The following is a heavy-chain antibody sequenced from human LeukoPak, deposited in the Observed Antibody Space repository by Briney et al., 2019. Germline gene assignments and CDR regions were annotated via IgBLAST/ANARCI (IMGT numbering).Heavy chain of an antibody. CDR1: GVSLSGYF. CDR2: INYSGSIT. J-gene: IGHJ6*02. CDR3: AKSALTGMRQSGRKTDYSSERES. Sequence: SETLSLTCGVDGVSLSGYFWAWIRQSPGKGLEWIGEINYSGSITYSNPSLQSRVTISVDTSKNHFSLRLSSVTAADTAVYYWAKSALTGMRQSGRKTDYSSERESWGQGATVIVSS. V-gene: IGHV4-34*01. D-gene: IGHD2-15*01.